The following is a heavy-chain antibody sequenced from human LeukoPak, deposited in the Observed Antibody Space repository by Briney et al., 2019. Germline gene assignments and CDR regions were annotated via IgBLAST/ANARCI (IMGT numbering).Heavy chain of an antibody. CDR3: ARVRETAGTEVGAARYYGMDV. CDR1: GGTFSSYA. Sequence: GASVKVSCKASGGTFSSYAISWVRQAPGQGLEWMGRIIPILGIANYAQKFQGRVTITADKSTSTAYMELSRLRSDDTAVYYCARVRETAGTEVGAARYYGMDVWGQGTTVTVSS. CDR2: IIPILGIA. V-gene: IGHV1-69*04. D-gene: IGHD1-26*01. J-gene: IGHJ6*02.